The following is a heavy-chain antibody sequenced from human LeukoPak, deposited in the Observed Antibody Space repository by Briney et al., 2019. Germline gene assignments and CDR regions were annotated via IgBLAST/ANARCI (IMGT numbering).Heavy chain of an antibody. J-gene: IGHJ6*04. CDR1: GYTLTELS. CDR3: ATDGVNPYGDAWGMDV. V-gene: IGHV1-24*01. Sequence: GASVKVSCKVSGYTLTELSMHWVRQAPGKGLEWMGGFDPEDGETIYAQKFQGRVTMTKDTSTDTAYMELSSLRSEDTAVYYCATDGVNPYGDAWGMDVWGKGTPVTVSS. D-gene: IGHD4-17*01. CDR2: FDPEDGET.